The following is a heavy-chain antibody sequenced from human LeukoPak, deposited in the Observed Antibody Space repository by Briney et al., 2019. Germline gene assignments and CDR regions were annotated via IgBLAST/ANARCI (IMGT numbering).Heavy chain of an antibody. CDR3: ATANSGSYLHYFDY. CDR2: IYHSGST. Sequence: SETLSLTCTVSGGSISSSSYYWGWIRQPPGKGLEWIGSIYHSGSTYYNPTLKSRVTISVDTSKNQFSLKLSSVTAADTAVYYCATANSGSYLHYFDYWGQGTLVTVSS. J-gene: IGHJ4*02. V-gene: IGHV4-39*07. CDR1: GGSISSSSYY. D-gene: IGHD1-26*01.